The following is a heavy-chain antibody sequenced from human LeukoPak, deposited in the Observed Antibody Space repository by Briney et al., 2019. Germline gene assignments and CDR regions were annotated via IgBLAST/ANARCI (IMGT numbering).Heavy chain of an antibody. V-gene: IGHV3-30*04. CDR3: AKYAMRETFFGDY. Sequence: PGRSPRLSCAASGFTFSRYAMHWVRQAPGMGLAWVAVISNDGSNKYYSESVKGRFTISRDNSKNTLYLQMNSLRVEDTALYYCAKYAMRETFFGDYWGQGTLVTVSS. D-gene: IGHD3-3*01. J-gene: IGHJ4*02. CDR1: GFTFSRYA. CDR2: ISNDGSNK.